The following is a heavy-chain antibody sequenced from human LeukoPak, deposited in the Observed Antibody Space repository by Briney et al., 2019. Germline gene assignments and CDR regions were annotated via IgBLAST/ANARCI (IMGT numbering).Heavy chain of an antibody. V-gene: IGHV3-48*04. CDR2: ISSSSSTI. D-gene: IGHD3-10*02. Sequence: PGGSLTLSCAASGFTFSSDAMSWIRQAPGTGLELDSYISSSSSTIYYADSVKSRFTISRDNTKNKQYLQMNSPRTDATAAYYCADFGITMIGGVWGKGTTVTISS. J-gene: IGHJ6*04. CDR3: ADFGITMIGGV. CDR1: GFTFSSDA.